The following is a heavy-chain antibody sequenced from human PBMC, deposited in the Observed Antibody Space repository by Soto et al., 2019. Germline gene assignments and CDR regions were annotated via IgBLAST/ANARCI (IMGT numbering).Heavy chain of an antibody. J-gene: IGHJ4*02. Sequence: GGSLRLSCAASGFTFTRYSMNWARQAPGEGLEWVSSISSTTNYIYYGDSMKGRFTISRDNGKNSLYLEMHSLRAEDTAVYYCARESEDLTSNFDYWGQGTLVTVSS. V-gene: IGHV3-21*06. CDR3: ARESEDLTSNFDY. CDR2: ISSTTNYI. CDR1: GFTFTRYS.